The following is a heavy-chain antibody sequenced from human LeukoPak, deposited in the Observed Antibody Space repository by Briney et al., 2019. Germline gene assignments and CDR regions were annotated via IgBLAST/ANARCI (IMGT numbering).Heavy chain of an antibody. D-gene: IGHD3-10*01. CDR3: ARHVFPRKLLWFGESNWFDP. CDR2: IYYSGST. J-gene: IGHJ5*02. V-gene: IGHV4-39*01. Sequence: SETLSLTCTVSGGSIRSSSYYWGWIRQPPGKGLQWIGSIYYSGSTYYNPSLKSRVTISLDTSKNQFSLKLSSVTAADTAVYYCARHVFPRKLLWFGESNWFDPWGQGTLVTVSS. CDR1: GGSIRSSSYY.